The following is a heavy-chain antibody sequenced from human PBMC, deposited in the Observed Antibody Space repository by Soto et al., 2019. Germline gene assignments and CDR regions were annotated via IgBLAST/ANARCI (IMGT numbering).Heavy chain of an antibody. V-gene: IGHV3-23*04. J-gene: IGHJ6*02. CDR3: AKDSDPVSTSSGDV. D-gene: IGHD6-25*01. CDR2: ISGSGGST. Sequence: EVQLVESGGGLIQPGGSLRLSCAASGFTVSSNYMSWVRQAPGKGLEWVSVISGSGGSTYYADSVKGRFTISRDNSKNTLYLQMNSLRAEDTAVYYCAKDSDPVSTSSGDVWGQGTTVTVSS. CDR1: GFTVSSNY.